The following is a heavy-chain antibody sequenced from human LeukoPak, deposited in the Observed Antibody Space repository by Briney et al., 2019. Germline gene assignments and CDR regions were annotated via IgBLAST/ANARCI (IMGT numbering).Heavy chain of an antibody. Sequence: ASVKVSCKTSGYTFSNYAISWVRQAPGQGLEWMGWISTYTGNTKYAQKSQGRVTMTTETSTGTAFMELRSLESDDTAVYYCARDYGSGTYSLYYYGLDVWGQGTTVTVSS. CDR1: GYTFSNYA. CDR3: ARDYGSGTYSLYYYGLDV. D-gene: IGHD3-10*01. V-gene: IGHV1-18*01. J-gene: IGHJ6*02. CDR2: ISTYTGNT.